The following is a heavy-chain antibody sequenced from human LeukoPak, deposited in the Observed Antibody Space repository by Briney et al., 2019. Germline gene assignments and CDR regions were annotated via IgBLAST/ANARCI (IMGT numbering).Heavy chain of an antibody. V-gene: IGHV1-46*01. CDR1: GYTFTSYY. CDR3: ARDDSGSYYSGVY. J-gene: IGHJ4*02. Sequence: ASVKVSCKASGYTFTSYYMNWVRQAPGQGLEWMGRINPSGGSTSYAQKFQGRVTVTRDTSTSTVYMELSSLTSEDTAVYYCARDDSGSYYSGVYWGQGTLVTASS. D-gene: IGHD1-26*01. CDR2: INPSGGST.